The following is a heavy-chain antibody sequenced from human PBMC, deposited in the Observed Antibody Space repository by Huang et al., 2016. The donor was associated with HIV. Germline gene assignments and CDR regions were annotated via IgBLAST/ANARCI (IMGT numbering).Heavy chain of an antibody. CDR1: TVTFTAYW. D-gene: IGHD2-8*01. Sequence: GGGLVQPGGSLRLSCGGSTVTFTAYWLTWVRQPPGQGLEWVASIRQDGSETFYLDSVKGRFNISRDNGKNLLFLDMTSRQVDDTATYVCVTKASAMDVWGQGTTVIVSS. J-gene: IGHJ6*02. CDR2: IRQDGSET. V-gene: IGHV3-7*01. CDR3: VTKASAMDV.